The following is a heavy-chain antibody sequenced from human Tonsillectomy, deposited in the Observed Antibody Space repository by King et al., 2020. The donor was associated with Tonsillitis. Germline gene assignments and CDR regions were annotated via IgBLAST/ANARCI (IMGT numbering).Heavy chain of an antibody. Sequence: VQLVESGGGLVKPGGSLRLSCAASGFTFSDYYMSWIRQAPGKGLEWVSYISCLGSTIYYPDTVTGRFPISRDNAKNSLYLQSNSLRAEDTAVYYGAGGTTVTSFDSWGQGTLVTVSS. J-gene: IGHJ4*02. CDR2: ISCLGSTI. CDR3: AGGTTVTSFDS. CDR1: GFTFSDYY. D-gene: IGHD4-17*01. V-gene: IGHV3-11*01.